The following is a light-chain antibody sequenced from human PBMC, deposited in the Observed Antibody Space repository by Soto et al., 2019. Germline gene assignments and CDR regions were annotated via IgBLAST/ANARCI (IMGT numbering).Light chain of an antibody. Sequence: QSALTQPASVSGSPGQSITISCSGTSSDVGDYNYVSWYQHHPGKAPKLLIYEVNNRPSGVSNRFSGSKSGNTASLTISGLQAEDEGKYYCSSYTTSSTLVFGGGTKLTVL. CDR2: EVN. V-gene: IGLV2-14*01. J-gene: IGLJ2*01. CDR1: SSDVGDYNY. CDR3: SSYTTSSTLV.